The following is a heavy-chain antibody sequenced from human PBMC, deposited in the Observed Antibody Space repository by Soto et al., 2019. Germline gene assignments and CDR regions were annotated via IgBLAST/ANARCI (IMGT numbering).Heavy chain of an antibody. Sequence: SETLSLTCSVSGSSISGYYWDWIRQSPGKGLEWIGSVYHSGSAYYNPSLKSRVTMSVDTSKNQFSLTVTSVTAADTAVYYCARDSSQNFCSGSTCYLDYWGQGALATVSS. D-gene: IGHD2-2*01. CDR3: ARDSSQNFCSGSTCYLDY. V-gene: IGHV4-38-2*02. J-gene: IGHJ4*02. CDR2: VYHSGSA. CDR1: GSSISGYY.